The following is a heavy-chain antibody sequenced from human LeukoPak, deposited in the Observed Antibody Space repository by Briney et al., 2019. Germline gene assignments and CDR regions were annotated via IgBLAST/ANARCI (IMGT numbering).Heavy chain of an antibody. D-gene: IGHD6-19*01. CDR2: TIPLLSIT. Sequence: ASVKVSCKASGGTFGSYAISWVRQAPGQGLEWMGRTIPLLSITNYAHKFQDRVTIIADKSTSTAYVELGSLRFEDTAVYYCARGAGWGFDIWGQGTMVTVSS. CDR3: ARGAGWGFDI. V-gene: IGHV1-69*04. CDR1: GGTFGSYA. J-gene: IGHJ3*02.